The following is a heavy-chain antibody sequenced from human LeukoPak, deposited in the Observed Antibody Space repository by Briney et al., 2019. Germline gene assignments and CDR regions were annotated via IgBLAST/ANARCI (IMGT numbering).Heavy chain of an antibody. J-gene: IGHJ4*02. V-gene: IGHV3-21*01. CDR1: GFTFSSYS. D-gene: IGHD1-26*01. Sequence: GGSLRLSCAASGFTFSSYSMNWVRQAPGRGLEWVSSISSSSSYIYYADSVKGRFTISRDNAKDSLYLQMNSLRAEDTAVYYCARARGAVGATRITDYWGQGTLVTVSS. CDR3: ARARGAVGATRITDY. CDR2: ISSSSSYI.